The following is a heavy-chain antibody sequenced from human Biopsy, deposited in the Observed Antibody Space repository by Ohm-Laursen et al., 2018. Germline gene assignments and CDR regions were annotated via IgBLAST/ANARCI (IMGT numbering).Heavy chain of an antibody. Sequence: VASVKVSRKASGGTFRRSATTSVRQAPGEGHEWMGGIIGIFRTAHYAQKFQGRVTITAYEFMSTAYMELSSLRSEDTAVYYCARGGGYNWNNGWFDPWGQGTLVTVSS. V-gene: IGHV1-69*13. CDR3: ARGGGYNWNNGWFDP. CDR2: IIGIFRTA. D-gene: IGHD1/OR15-1a*01. CDR1: GGTFRRSA. J-gene: IGHJ5*02.